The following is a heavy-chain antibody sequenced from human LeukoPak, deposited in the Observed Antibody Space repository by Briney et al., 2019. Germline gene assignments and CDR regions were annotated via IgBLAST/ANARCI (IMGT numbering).Heavy chain of an antibody. Sequence: SETLSLTCTVSGGSISSSSYYWDWIRQPPGKGLEWIGSIYYSGSTYYNPSLKSRVTISVDTSKNQFSLKLSSVTAADTAVYYCARHERGYCSSTSCYAFVYYYYMDVWGKGTTVTVSS. J-gene: IGHJ6*03. CDR3: ARHERGYCSSTSCYAFVYYYYMDV. CDR2: IYYSGST. CDR1: GGSISSSSYY. D-gene: IGHD2-2*01. V-gene: IGHV4-39*01.